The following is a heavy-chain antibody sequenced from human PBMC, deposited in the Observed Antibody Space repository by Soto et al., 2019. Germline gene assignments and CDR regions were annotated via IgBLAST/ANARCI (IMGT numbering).Heavy chain of an antibody. CDR2: IIPLLGTP. CDR3: ARASPVICGGDPCYRLDSSFDS. Sequence: QVQLVQSGAEVRKPGSSLRVSCKSSGATFSTTGISWGRQAPGQGLEWMGGIIPLLGTPKYARKFQGRVSITADESTNTVYMELNSLRPDDAAVYYCARASPVICGGDPCYRLDSSFDSWGQGSLVIVSS. V-gene: IGHV1-69*01. D-gene: IGHD2-21*02. J-gene: IGHJ5*01. CDR1: GATFSTTG.